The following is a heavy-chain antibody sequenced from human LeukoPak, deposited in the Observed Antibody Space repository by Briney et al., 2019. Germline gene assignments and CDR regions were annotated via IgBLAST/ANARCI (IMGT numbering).Heavy chain of an antibody. Sequence: SETLSLTCAVYGGSFSGYYWSWLRQPPGKGLEWIGEINHSGSTNYNPSLKSRVTISVDTSKNQFSLKLSSVTAADTAVYYCARDRYCSSTSCPMDYYYYYMYVWGKGTTVTVSS. CDR1: GGSFSGYY. J-gene: IGHJ6*03. CDR2: INHSGST. CDR3: ARDRYCSSTSCPMDYYYYYMYV. V-gene: IGHV4-34*01. D-gene: IGHD2-2*01.